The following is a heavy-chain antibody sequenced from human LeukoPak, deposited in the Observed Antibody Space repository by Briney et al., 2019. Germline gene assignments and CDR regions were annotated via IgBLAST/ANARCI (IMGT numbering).Heavy chain of an antibody. CDR1: GFTFCSYE. Sequence: GGSLRLSIAGSGFTFCSYEFNCVRHPPGQGLHWTSYIDATGDTIFYSDSVRGRFTISRDNTRNSLFLQMNSLRAEDTAVYYCARDSSAMLRGYSDYWGLGTLVTVSS. V-gene: IGHV3-48*03. D-gene: IGHD3-10*01. CDR2: IDATGDTI. J-gene: IGHJ4*02. CDR3: ARDSSAMLRGYSDY.